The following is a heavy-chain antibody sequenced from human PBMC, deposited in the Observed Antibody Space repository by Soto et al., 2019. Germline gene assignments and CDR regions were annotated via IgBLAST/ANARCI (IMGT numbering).Heavy chain of an antibody. D-gene: IGHD1-26*01. J-gene: IGHJ4*02. CDR2: ISYDGRNQ. V-gene: IGHV3-30*04. CDR1: GFTFSSFA. Sequence: ILSCAASGFTFSSFALHWVRQTPGKGLEWVAGISYDGRNQYYVDSGKGRFTISRDTSKNTLYLQMNILKTEDTAMYHCAKARGTSSLNFDSWGPGTLVTVLL. CDR3: AKARGTSSLNFDS.